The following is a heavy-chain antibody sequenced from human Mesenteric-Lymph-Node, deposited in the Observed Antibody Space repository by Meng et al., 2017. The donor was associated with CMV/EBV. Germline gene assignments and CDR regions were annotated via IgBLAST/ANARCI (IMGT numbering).Heavy chain of an antibody. J-gene: IGHJ4*02. D-gene: IGHD2-21*02. V-gene: IGHV1-69*06. CDR3: AGWRGVTATSWLDY. CDR1: GYTFGSYG. Sequence: KTSGYTFGSYGISWVRQAPGQGLEWMGGIIPILGTATYAQKFQGRVTITADKSTNTAYMELSSLKSEDTAVYYCAGWRGVTATSWLDYWGQGTLVTVSS. CDR2: IIPILGTA.